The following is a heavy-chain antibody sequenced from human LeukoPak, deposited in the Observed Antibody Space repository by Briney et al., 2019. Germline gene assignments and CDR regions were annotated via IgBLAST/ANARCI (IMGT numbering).Heavy chain of an antibody. CDR1: GGSISSYY. CDR3: PRASYGDSGPTFAY. V-gene: IGHV4-59*01. CDR2: IYYSGST. J-gene: IGHJ4*02. D-gene: IGHD4-17*01. Sequence: KPSETLSLTCTVSGGSISSYYWSWIRQPPGKGLEWIGYIYYSGSTNYNPSLKSRVTISVDTSKNQFSLKLSSVTAADTAVYYCPRASYGDSGPTFAYWGKGTLVTVPP.